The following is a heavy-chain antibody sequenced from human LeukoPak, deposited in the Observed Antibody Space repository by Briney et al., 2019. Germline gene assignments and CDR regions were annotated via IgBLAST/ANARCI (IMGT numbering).Heavy chain of an antibody. D-gene: IGHD3-16*01. CDR3: ARSYGASPDY. CDR1: VGSISSYY. J-gene: IGHJ4*02. V-gene: IGHV4-59*01. CDR2: IYYSGST. Sequence: SETLSLTCTVSVGSISSYYWSWIPQPPAKGLEWIGHIYYSGSTNYNPSLKSRVTISVDTSKNQFSLKLSSVTAADTAVYYCARSYGASPDYWGQGTLVTVSS.